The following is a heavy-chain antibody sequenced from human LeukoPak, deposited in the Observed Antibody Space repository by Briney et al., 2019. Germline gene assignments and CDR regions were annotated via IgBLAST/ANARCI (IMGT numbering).Heavy chain of an antibody. V-gene: IGHV3-21*06. CDR3: ARAGGRQLWLPSDY. CDR2: ISSDSTYI. D-gene: IGHD5-18*01. J-gene: IGHJ4*02. CDR1: GFTFSSYS. Sequence: GGSLRLSCAASGFTFSSYSMNWVRQAPGKGLEWLSSISSDSTYINYADSVKGRFTISRDNARNSLYLQMNSLRAEDTAVYYCARAGGRQLWLPSDYWGQGTLVTVSS.